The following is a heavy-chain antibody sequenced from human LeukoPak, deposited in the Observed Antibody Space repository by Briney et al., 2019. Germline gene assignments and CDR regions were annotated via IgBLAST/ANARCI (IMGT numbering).Heavy chain of an antibody. CDR1: GGSISSYY. Sequence: QSSETLSLTCTVSGGSISSYYWGWIRQPPGKGLEWIGYIYYSGSTNYNPSLKSRVTISVDTSKNQFSLKLSSVTAADTAVYYCARAPYGDYGLLDYWGQGTLVTVSS. J-gene: IGHJ4*02. D-gene: IGHD4-17*01. V-gene: IGHV4-59*01. CDR2: IYYSGST. CDR3: ARAPYGDYGLLDY.